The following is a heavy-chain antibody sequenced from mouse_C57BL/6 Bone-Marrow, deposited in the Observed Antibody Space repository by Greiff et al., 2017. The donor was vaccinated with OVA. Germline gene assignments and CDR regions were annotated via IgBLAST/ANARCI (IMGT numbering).Heavy chain of an antibody. CDR2: ISYDGSN. J-gene: IGHJ4*01. Sequence: EVQLQESGPGLVKPSQSLSLTCSVTGYSITSGYYWNWIRQFPGNKLEWMGYISYDGSNNYNPSLKNRISITRDTSKNQFFLKLNSVTTEDTATYYCARVRYYAMDYWGQGTSVTVFS. CDR1: GYSITSGYY. CDR3: ARVRYYAMDY. D-gene: IGHD2-1*01. V-gene: IGHV3-6*01.